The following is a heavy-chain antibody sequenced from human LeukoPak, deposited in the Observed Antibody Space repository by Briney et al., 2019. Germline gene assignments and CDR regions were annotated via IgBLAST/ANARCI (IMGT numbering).Heavy chain of an antibody. D-gene: IGHD3-10*01. CDR2: IRYDGSNK. V-gene: IGHV3-30*02. CDR1: GFTFSSYG. Sequence: GGSLRLSCAASGFTFSSYGMYWVRQAPGKGLEWVAFIRYDGSNKYYADSVKGRFTISRDNSKNTLYLQMNSLRAEDTVVYYCAKDRLLWFGELELIFDYWGQGTLVTVSS. CDR3: AKDRLLWFGELELIFDY. J-gene: IGHJ4*02.